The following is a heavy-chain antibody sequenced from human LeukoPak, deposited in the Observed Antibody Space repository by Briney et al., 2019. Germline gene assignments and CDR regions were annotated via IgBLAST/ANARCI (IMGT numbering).Heavy chain of an antibody. CDR3: VKDWGVLPDYTADGFDI. V-gene: IGHV3-23*01. CDR2: ISASGDVT. J-gene: IGHJ3*02. CDR1: GFTFSKFP. D-gene: IGHD3-10*01. Sequence: PGGSLRLSCAASGFTFSKFPMGWVRQAPGRGLEWVSAISASGDVTFYAASVRGRFAISRDNSQNTLHLQMNSLRLEDTAVYYCVKDWGVLPDYTADGFDIWGPGTMVTVSS.